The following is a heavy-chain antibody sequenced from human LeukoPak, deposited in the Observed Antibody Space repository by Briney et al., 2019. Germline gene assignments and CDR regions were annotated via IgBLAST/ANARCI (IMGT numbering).Heavy chain of an antibody. J-gene: IGHJ4*02. CDR2: INKDGDRT. D-gene: IGHD6-13*01. CDR1: GFTFDDYS. CDR3: AKEVRGSSWTGFDH. V-gene: IGHV3-43*01. Sequence: GGSLRLSCAASGFTFDDYSIHWVRQAPGKGLEWVSLINKDGDRTYYADSVRGRFTISRDNSKDSLYLQMNSLTTEDTALYYCAKEVRGSSWTGFDHWGQGTLVTVSS.